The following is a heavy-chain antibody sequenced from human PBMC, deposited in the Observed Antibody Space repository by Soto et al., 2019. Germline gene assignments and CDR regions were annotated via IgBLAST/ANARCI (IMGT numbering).Heavy chain of an antibody. J-gene: IGHJ4*02. V-gene: IGHV1-69*19. CDR1: GGTFNTYA. Sequence: QVQLVQSGAEMKKPGSSVKVSCQSSGGTFNTYAMNWVRQAPGQGPEWMGDISPMFGAANYAPKFQGRVTITADESTGTSYMQLSSLTSEDTALYFCAREVQVHTPAFVYWGQGTLVTLSS. CDR3: AREVQVHTPAFVY. CDR2: ISPMFGAA. D-gene: IGHD3-10*01.